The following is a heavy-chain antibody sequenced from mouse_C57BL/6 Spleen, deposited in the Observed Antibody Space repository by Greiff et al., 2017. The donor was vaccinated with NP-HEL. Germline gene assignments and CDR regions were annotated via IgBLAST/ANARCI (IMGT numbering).Heavy chain of an antibody. CDR1: GFTFSSYA. J-gene: IGHJ2*01. D-gene: IGHD1-1*01. V-gene: IGHV5-4*01. CDR2: ISDGGSYT. CDR3: ARDDYYYGTPGSY. Sequence: EVKLVESGGGLVKPGGSLKLSCAASGFTFSSYAMSWVRQTPEKRLEWVATISDGGSYTYYPDNVKGRFTISRDNAKNNLYLQMSHLKSEDTAMYYCARDDYYYGTPGSYWGQGTTLTVSS.